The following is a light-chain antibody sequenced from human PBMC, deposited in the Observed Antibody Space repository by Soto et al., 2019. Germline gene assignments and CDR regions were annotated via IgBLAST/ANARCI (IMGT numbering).Light chain of an antibody. CDR2: LNSDGSH. CDR3: QTWGTGIWV. Sequence: QYVLTQSPSASASLGASVKLTCTLSSGHSSYAIAWHQQQPDKGPRYLMKLNSDGSHTKGDGIPHRFSGSSSGAERYLTISSLQSEDEADYYCQTWGTGIWVFGGGTKVTVL. J-gene: IGLJ3*02. V-gene: IGLV4-69*01. CDR1: SGHSSYA.